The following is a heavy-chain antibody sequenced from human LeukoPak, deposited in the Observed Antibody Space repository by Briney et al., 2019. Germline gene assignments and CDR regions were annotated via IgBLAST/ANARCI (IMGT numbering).Heavy chain of an antibody. V-gene: IGHV1-69-2*01. CDR3: ATGHITGGTGFDY. CDR1: GYISTDYY. J-gene: IGHJ4*02. D-gene: IGHD1-20*01. Sequence: ASVKISCKVCGYISTDYYVHWVQQAPGKGLEWMGLIDPEDGETIYAEEFQGRVSITADTSTDTAYMELGSLRCDDTAVYYCATGHITGGTGFDYWGQGTLVTVSS. CDR2: IDPEDGET.